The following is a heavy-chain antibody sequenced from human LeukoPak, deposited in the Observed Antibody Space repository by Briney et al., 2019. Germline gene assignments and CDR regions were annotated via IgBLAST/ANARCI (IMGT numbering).Heavy chain of an antibody. CDR1: GGTFSSYA. Sequence: SVKVSCKASGGTFSSYAISWVRQAPGQGLEWMGGIIPIFGTANYAQKFQGRVTITADESTSTAYMELRSLRSDDTAVYYCARGMRIYYYGSGSYPHDAFDIWGQGTMVTVSS. V-gene: IGHV1-69*13. D-gene: IGHD3-10*01. CDR3: ARGMRIYYYGSGSYPHDAFDI. J-gene: IGHJ3*02. CDR2: IIPIFGTA.